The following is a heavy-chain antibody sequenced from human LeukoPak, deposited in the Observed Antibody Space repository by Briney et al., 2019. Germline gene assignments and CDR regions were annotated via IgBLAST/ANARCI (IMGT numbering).Heavy chain of an antibody. CDR3: ARAPYYYDSSGYPQDAFDI. Sequence: ASVEVSCKASGYTFTSYGISWVRQAPGQGLEWMGWISAYNGNTNYAQKLQGRVTMTTDTSTSTAYMELRSLRSDDTAVYYCARAPYYYDSSGYPQDAFDIWGQGTMVTVSS. CDR2: ISAYNGNT. J-gene: IGHJ3*02. D-gene: IGHD3-22*01. CDR1: GYTFTSYG. V-gene: IGHV1-18*01.